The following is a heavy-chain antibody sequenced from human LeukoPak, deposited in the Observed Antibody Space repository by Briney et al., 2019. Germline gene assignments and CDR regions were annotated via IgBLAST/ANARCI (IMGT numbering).Heavy chain of an antibody. D-gene: IGHD6-13*01. CDR2: IIAIFGTA. V-gene: IGHV1-69*01. CDR3: ARDVRVKQQLTIRGSDYFYYMDV. Sequence: GSSVKLSCKASGGTFTSFALSWVRQAPGQGLEWMGGIIAIFGTANYAQKFQGRVTIYSDASTSTDYMELSSLRSEDTAVYYCARDVRVKQQLTIRGSDYFYYMDVWGNGTTVIVSS. CDR1: GGTFTSFA. J-gene: IGHJ6*03.